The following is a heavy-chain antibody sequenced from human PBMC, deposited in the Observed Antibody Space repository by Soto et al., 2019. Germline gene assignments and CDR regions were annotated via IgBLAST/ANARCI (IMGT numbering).Heavy chain of an antibody. CDR1: GYYFPSYW. CDR2: FYPGDSDT. D-gene: IGHD4-17*01. CDR3: ARQGNGAEGFDY. J-gene: IGHJ4*02. V-gene: IGHV5-51*01. Sequence: GESLKISCQGSGYYFPSYWIGWGRQMPGKGLEWMGIFYPGDSDTRYSPSFQGQVTISADRSISTAYLQWSSLKPSDTAMYYCARQGNGAEGFDYWGQGTLVTVSS.